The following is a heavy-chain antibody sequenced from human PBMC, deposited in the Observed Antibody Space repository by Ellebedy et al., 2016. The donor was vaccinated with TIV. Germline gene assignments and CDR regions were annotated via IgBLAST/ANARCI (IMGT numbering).Heavy chain of an antibody. J-gene: IGHJ3*02. CDR2: ISYDGSNK. CDR3: AKVGGPDAFDI. V-gene: IGHV3-30*18. D-gene: IGHD1-26*01. CDR1: GFTFSSYG. Sequence: GGSLRLXYAASGFTFSSYGMHWVRQAPGKGLEWVAVISYDGSNKYYADSVKGRFTISRDNSKNTLYLQMNSLRAEDTAVYYCAKVGGPDAFDIWGQGTMVTVSS.